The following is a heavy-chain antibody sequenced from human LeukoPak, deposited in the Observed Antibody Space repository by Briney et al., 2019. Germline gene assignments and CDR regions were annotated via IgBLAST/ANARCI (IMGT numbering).Heavy chain of an antibody. V-gene: IGHV1-69*05. CDR2: IIPIFGTA. J-gene: IGHJ3*02. Sequence: SVKVSCKASGGTFSSYANSWVRQAPGQGLEWMGGIIPIFGTANYAQKFQGRVTITTDESTSTAYMELSSLRSEDTAVYYCARGRAGIVDAFDIWGQGTMVTVSS. CDR1: GGTFSSYA. D-gene: IGHD1-26*01. CDR3: ARGRAGIVDAFDI.